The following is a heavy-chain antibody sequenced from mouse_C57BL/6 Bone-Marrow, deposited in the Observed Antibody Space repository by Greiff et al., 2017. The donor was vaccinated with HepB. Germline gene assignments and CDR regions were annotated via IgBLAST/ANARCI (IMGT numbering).Heavy chain of an antibody. Sequence: QVQLQQPGAELVRPGSSVKLSCKASGYTFTSYWMDWVKQRPGQGLEWIGNIYPSDSETHYNQQFKDKATLTVEKSSSTAYMQLSSLTSEDSSGYDCAIRDYYVSSYNAMDYCGQGTSVTVSS. V-gene: IGHV1-61*01. CDR3: AIRDYYVSSYNAMDY. CDR2: IYPSDSET. D-gene: IGHD1-1*01. CDR1: GYTFTSYW. J-gene: IGHJ4*01.